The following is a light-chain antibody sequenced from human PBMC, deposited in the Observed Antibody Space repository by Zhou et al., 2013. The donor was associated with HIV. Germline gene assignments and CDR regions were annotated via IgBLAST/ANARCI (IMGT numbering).Light chain of an antibody. CDR2: VNS. V-gene: IGLV1-40*01. CDR1: SSNIGAGYD. J-gene: IGLJ2*01. Sequence: QSVLTQPPSVSGAPGQRVTISCTGSSSNIGAGYDVHWYQQIPGTAPKLLIYVNSNRPSGVPDRFSGSKSGTSASLAITGLQAEDEADYYCQSYDSSLSGSVFGGGTKADR. CDR3: QSYDSSLSGSV.